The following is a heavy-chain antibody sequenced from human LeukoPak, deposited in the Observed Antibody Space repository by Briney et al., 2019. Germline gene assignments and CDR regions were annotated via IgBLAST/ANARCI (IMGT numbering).Heavy chain of an antibody. J-gene: IGHJ5*02. CDR2: ILHEGSNK. Sequence: PPGRPLRLSCASLGFTLSSYAMHWVRQAPGKGLEGVALILHEGSNKYSAASGEGRLTISRDNSKKALVLQKNSLRVGDTAVYYCAKSDRSDRSGYYTSWGQGTLVTVSS. CDR3: AKSDRSDRSGYYTS. D-gene: IGHD3-22*01. V-gene: IGHV3-30*18. CDR1: GFTLSSYA.